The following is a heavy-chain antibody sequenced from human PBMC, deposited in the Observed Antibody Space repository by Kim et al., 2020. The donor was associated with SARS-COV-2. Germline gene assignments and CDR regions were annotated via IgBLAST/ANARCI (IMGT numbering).Heavy chain of an antibody. D-gene: IGHD2-2*01. Sequence: QSYADSGKGRFTLSRDNSKNTLSLEMNSLRAADTAVYYCARSRTNCLDNWGQGTLVTVSS. J-gene: IGHJ4*02. CDR3: ARSRTNCLDN. V-gene: IGHV3-33*01. CDR2: Q.